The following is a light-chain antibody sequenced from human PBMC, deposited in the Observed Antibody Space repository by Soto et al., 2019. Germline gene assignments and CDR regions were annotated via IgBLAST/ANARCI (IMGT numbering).Light chain of an antibody. J-gene: IGKJ5*01. CDR2: AAS. V-gene: IGKV1-5*01. CDR1: QRISTW. Sequence: DIQMTQSPSTLSASVGDGVTITCRASQRISTWLAWYQQKPGKAPKLLIYAASSLQSGVPSRFSGSGSGTDFTLTISSLQSEDFAIYYCQQYNNWPPITFGQGTRLEIK. CDR3: QQYNNWPPIT.